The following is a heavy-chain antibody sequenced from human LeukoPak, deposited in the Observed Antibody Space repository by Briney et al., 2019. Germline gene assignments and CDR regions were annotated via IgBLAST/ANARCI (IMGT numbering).Heavy chain of an antibody. CDR2: IKSKNDGETI. CDR3: AADFPPPRGYDYPVDD. J-gene: IGHJ4*02. Sequence: SPGGSLRLSCAASGSSFSSYEMNWVRQAPGKGLEWVGRIKSKNDGETIEYAAPVKDRFIISRDDSRNTLYLQMNSLKADDTAMYYCAADFPPPRGYDYPVDDWGQGTLVTVSS. V-gene: IGHV3-15*01. CDR1: GSSFSSYE. D-gene: IGHD5-12*01.